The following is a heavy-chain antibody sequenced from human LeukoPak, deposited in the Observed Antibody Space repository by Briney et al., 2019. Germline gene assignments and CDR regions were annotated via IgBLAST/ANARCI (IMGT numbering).Heavy chain of an antibody. CDR2: INPSGGST. D-gene: IGHD5-24*01. V-gene: IGHV1-46*01. CDR1: GYTFTSYY. J-gene: IGHJ4*02. Sequence: ALVKVSCKASGYTFTSYYMHWVRQAPGQGLEWMGIINPSGGSTSYAQKFQGRVTMTRDMSTSTVYMELSSLRSEDTAVYYCARDEEMATILDYWGQGTLVTVSS. CDR3: ARDEEMATILDY.